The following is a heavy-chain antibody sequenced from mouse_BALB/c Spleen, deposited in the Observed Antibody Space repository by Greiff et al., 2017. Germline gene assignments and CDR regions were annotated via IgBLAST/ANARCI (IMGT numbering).Heavy chain of an antibody. CDR2: IYWDDDK. V-gene: IGHV8-12*01. J-gene: IGHJ1*01. D-gene: IGHD1-1*01. CDR3: ARPYYGSSYWYFDV. Sequence: QVTLKVSGPGILQPSQTLSLTCSFSGFSLSTSGMGVSWIRQPSGKGLEWLAHIYWDDDKRYNPSLKSRLTISKDTSRNQVFLKITSVDTADTATYYCARPYYGSSYWYFDVWGAGTTVTVSS. CDR1: GFSLSTSGMG.